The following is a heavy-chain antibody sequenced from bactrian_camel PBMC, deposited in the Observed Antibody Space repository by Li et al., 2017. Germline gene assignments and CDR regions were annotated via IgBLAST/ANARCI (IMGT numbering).Heavy chain of an antibody. V-gene: IGHV3S54*01. J-gene: IGHJ4*01. Sequence: QVQLVESGGGSVQAGGSLTLSCIVSGYPHSNKCMGWFRQAPGEKREAVAAIFSGTGTTWYSDSVKGRFTISQDSAKTTVYLQMNSLKPEDSGTYYCAATRHRWCPIHDANGYNLWGQGTQVTVS. CDR2: IFSGTGTT. CDR1: GYPHSNKC. D-gene: IGHD1*01. CDR3: AATRHRWCPIHDANGYNL.